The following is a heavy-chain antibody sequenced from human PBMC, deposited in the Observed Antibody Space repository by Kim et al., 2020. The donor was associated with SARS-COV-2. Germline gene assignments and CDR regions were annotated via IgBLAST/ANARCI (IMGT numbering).Heavy chain of an antibody. D-gene: IGHD6-6*01. CDR3: ARDWESTSSDY. Sequence: TNYEQKLQGRVTITRDTSATTTDMEMNSLRSDDTAVYYCARDWESTSSDYWGRGTLVTVSS. J-gene: IGHJ4*02. V-gene: IGHV1-3*01. CDR2: T.